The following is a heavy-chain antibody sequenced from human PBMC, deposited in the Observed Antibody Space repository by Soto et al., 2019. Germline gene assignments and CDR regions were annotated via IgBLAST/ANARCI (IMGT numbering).Heavy chain of an antibody. J-gene: IGHJ6*02. CDR3: AGAWAAGYYNYYYYGMDV. V-gene: IGHV1-8*01. Sequence: ASVKVSCKASGYTFTSYDMNWVRQATGEGLEWMGWMNPNSGNTGYAQKFQGRVTMTRNTSISTAYMELRSLRSEDTAVYYCAGAWAAGYYNYYYYGMDVWGQGTTVTVSS. D-gene: IGHD3-9*01. CDR2: MNPNSGNT. CDR1: GYTFTSYD.